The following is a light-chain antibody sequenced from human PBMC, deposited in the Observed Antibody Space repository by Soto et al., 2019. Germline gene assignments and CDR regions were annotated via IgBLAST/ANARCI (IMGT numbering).Light chain of an antibody. CDR3: SSYASGNTLFV. Sequence: QSALTQPASVSGSPGQSIPISCTGTTSDVGASNYVSWYQHHPGKGPKLILYEVSNRPSGVSTRFSGSKSGNTASLTISGLQGEDEADYFCSSYASGNTLFVFGTGTNLTVL. CDR2: EVS. CDR1: TSDVGASNY. J-gene: IGLJ1*01. V-gene: IGLV2-14*01.